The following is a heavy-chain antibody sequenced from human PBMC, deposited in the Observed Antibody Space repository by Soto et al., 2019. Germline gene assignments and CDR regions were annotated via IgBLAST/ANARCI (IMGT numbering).Heavy chain of an antibody. CDR1: GGTFSSYT. Sequence: QVQLVQSGAEVKKPGSSVKVSCKASGGTFSSYTISWVRQAPGQGLEWMGRIIPILGIANYAQKVQGRVTITADKSTSTAYMELSSLRSEDTAVYYCARANIVATQGFYWGQGTLVTVSS. CDR2: IIPILGIA. J-gene: IGHJ4*02. D-gene: IGHD5-12*01. CDR3: ARANIVATQGFY. V-gene: IGHV1-69*02.